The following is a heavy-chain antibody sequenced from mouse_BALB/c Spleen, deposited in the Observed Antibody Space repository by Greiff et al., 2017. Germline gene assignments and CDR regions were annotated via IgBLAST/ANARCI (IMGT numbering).Heavy chain of an antibody. CDR1: GFSLTSYG. V-gene: IGHV2-9*02. CDR2: IWAGGST. Sequence: VKLLESGPGLVAPSQSLSITCTASGFSLTSYGVHWVRQPPGKGLEWLGVIWAGGSTNYNSALMSRLSISKDNSTGHVFLKMNSLQTDDTAMYYCARDQGDYDVYAMDYWGQGTSVTVSS. CDR3: ARDQGDYDVYAMDY. D-gene: IGHD2-4*01. J-gene: IGHJ4*01.